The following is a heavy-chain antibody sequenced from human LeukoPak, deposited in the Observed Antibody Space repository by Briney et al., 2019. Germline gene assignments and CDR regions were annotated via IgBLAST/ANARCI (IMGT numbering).Heavy chain of an antibody. D-gene: IGHD6-19*01. J-gene: IGHJ4*02. CDR1: GFTFGTHA. CDR2: MSGRGDTS. V-gene: IGHV3-23*01. CDR3: AKLAGIRGWFVYYFVC. Sequence: GGSLILSCAASGFTFGTHAMTWVRQAPGKGLEWVSGMSGRGDTSYYADSVKGRFTISRDNSKNTLLLQMNSLRAEDTAVYYCAKLAGIRGWFVYYFVCWGQGTLVTVS.